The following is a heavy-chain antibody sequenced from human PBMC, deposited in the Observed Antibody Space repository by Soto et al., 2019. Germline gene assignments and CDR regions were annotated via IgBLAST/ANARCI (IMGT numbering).Heavy chain of an antibody. J-gene: IGHJ4*02. CDR3: ARGGRDGYTV. Sequence: QVQLQQWGAGLLKPSETLSLTCAVYGGSFSGYYWSWIRQPPGKGLEWIGEINHSGSTNYNPSLKRQVLISXDPSKNQFSRTLSSVTAADTAVYYCARGGRDGYTVWGQGTLVTVSS. CDR1: GGSFSGYY. V-gene: IGHV4-34*01. CDR2: INHSGST. D-gene: IGHD5-12*01.